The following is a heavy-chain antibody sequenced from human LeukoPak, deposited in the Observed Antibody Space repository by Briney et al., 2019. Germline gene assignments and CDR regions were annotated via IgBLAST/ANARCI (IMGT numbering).Heavy chain of an antibody. V-gene: IGHV3-73*01. CDR2: IRSKANSYAT. CDR3: ARYYYGSGSHDY. CDR1: GFTFSGSA. Sequence: GGSLRLSCAASGFTFSGSAMHWVRQASGKGLEWVGRIRSKANSYATAYAASVKGRFTISRYDAKNTAYLQMNSLKTEDTAVYYCARYYYGSGSHDYWGQGTLVTVSS. J-gene: IGHJ4*02. D-gene: IGHD3-10*01.